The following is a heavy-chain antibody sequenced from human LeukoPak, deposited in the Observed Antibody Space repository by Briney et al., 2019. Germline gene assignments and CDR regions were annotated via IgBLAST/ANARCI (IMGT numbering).Heavy chain of an antibody. V-gene: IGHV4-59*01. CDR3: ARGGGVAGTPYNPYDY. CDR1: GGSISSYY. D-gene: IGHD6-19*01. CDR2: IYYSGST. Sequence: SETLSVTCTVSGGSISSYYWSWIRQPPGKGLEWIGYIYYSGSTNYNPSLKSRVTISVDTSKNQFSLKLSSVTAADTAVYYCARGGGVAGTPYNPYDYWGQGTLVTVSS. J-gene: IGHJ4*02.